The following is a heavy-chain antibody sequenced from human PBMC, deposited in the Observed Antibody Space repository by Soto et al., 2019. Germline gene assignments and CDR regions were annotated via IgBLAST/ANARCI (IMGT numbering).Heavy chain of an antibody. CDR2: IYSSGST. J-gene: IGHJ5*02. D-gene: IGHD1-26*01. CDR1: GASASSGNYY. Sequence: SDTLCHNCTVSGASASSGNYYWPWILHSPGKGLEWIVFIYSSGSTNYSPSLKSRVTMSLDTSKNQFSLRMTSVTAADTAMYYRSPACHTTWESPGNVDAWGQKSRVTVSS. V-gene: IGHV4-61*01. CDR3: SPACHTTWESPGNVDA.